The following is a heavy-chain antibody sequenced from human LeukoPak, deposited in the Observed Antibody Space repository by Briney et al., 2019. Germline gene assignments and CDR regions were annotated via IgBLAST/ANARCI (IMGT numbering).Heavy chain of an antibody. V-gene: IGHV3-11*04. J-gene: IGHJ4*02. CDR2: ISSSSSTI. D-gene: IGHD6-19*01. Sequence: GGSLRLSCAASGFTFSDYYMSWIRQAPGKGLEWASYISSSSSTIYYADSVKGRFIISRDNAKNSLYLQMNSLRAEDTAVYYCARRRIAVAGTMSDIDYWGQGTLVTVSS. CDR1: GFTFSDYY. CDR3: ARRRIAVAGTMSDIDY.